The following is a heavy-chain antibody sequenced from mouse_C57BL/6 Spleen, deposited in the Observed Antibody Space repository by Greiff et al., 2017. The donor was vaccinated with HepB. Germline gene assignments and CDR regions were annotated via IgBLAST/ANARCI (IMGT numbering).Heavy chain of an antibody. CDR1: GYTFTSYW. V-gene: IGHV1-53*01. CDR2: INPSNGGT. J-gene: IGHJ4*01. CDR3: ARTRRDYYAMDY. Sequence: QVQLQQPGTELVKPGASVKLSCKASGYTFTSYWMHWVKQRPGQGLEWIGNINPSNGGTNYNEKFKSKATLTVDKSSSTAYMQLSSLTSEDSVVYYCARTRRDYYAMDYWGQGTSVTVSS.